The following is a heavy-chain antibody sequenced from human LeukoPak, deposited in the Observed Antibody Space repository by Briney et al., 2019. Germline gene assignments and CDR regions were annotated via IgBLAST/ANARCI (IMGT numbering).Heavy chain of an antibody. V-gene: IGHV3-7*01. CDR1: GLTFSIYW. Sequence: GGSLRLSCAASGLTFSIYWMSWVRKAPGKGLEWVANIKQDGSDKYYVDSVKGRFTISRDNAKNSLYLQMNSLRAEDTAVYYCARVEYCSGGSCYLVDYWGQGTLVTVSS. CDR2: IKQDGSDK. J-gene: IGHJ4*02. D-gene: IGHD2-15*01. CDR3: ARVEYCSGGSCYLVDY.